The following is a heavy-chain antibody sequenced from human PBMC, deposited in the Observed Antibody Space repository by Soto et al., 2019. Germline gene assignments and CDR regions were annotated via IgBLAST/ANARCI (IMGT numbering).Heavy chain of an antibody. D-gene: IGHD6-19*01. CDR2: IYPGDSDT. J-gene: IGHJ4*02. V-gene: IGHV5-51*01. CDR1: GYSFTSYW. Sequence: PGESLKISCKGSGYSFTSYWIGWVRQMPGKGLEWMGIIYPGDSDTRYSPSFQGQVTISADKSISTAYLQWSSLKASDTAMYYCARLKEYSSGWYEVYFDYWGQGTLVTVPQ. CDR3: ARLKEYSSGWYEVYFDY.